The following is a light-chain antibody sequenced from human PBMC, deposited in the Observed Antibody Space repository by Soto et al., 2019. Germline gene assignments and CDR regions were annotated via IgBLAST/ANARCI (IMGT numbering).Light chain of an antibody. CDR1: QSVSSSY. CDR2: GAS. CDR3: QQYGSSPTA. J-gene: IGKJ3*01. V-gene: IGKV3-20*01. Sequence: EIVLTQSPGTLSLSPGERATLSCSASQSVSSSYLAWYQQTPGQAPRLLIYGASSRATGIPDRFSGSGSGTDFTLTISRLEPEDFAVYYCQQYGSSPTAFGPGTKVDIK.